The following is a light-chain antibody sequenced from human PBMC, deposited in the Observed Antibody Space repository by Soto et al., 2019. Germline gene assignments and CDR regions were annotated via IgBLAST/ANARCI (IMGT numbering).Light chain of an antibody. Sequence: DIQMTQSPSSVSASVGDRVTITCRSSEDISTWLAWYQQKPGKAPKLLIYAASSLQSGVPSRFSGSGSGTAFTLTISSLQPEDFATYYCQHANSFPLITFGQGTRLDIK. CDR1: EDISTW. V-gene: IGKV1-12*01. J-gene: IGKJ5*01. CDR3: QHANSFPLIT. CDR2: AAS.